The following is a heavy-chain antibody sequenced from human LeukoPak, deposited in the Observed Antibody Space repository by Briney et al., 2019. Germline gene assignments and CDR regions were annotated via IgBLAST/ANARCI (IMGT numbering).Heavy chain of an antibody. CDR1: GFTFNNYA. Sequence: GGSLRLSCVVSGFTFNNYAMSWVRQAPGKGLEWVSSISIRGVNPTYADSVKGRFTTSRDNSKNTLYLQMNSLRAEDTAVYYCAREGTVYNWRTDAFDIWGQGTMVTVSS. J-gene: IGHJ3*02. D-gene: IGHD1-20*01. CDR3: AREGTVYNWRTDAFDI. CDR2: ISIRGVNP. V-gene: IGHV3-23*01.